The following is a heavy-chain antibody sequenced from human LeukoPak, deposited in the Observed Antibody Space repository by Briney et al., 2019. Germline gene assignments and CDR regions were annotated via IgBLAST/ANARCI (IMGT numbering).Heavy chain of an antibody. CDR1: GFTFSNVW. V-gene: IGHV3-15*01. D-gene: IGHD3-9*01. CDR3: ARDSPLLTV. Sequence: PGGSLRLSCAASGFTFSNVWMNWVRQAPGKGLEWVGRIKSKTDGGTTDYAAPVKGRFTISRDNSKNTLYLQMNSLRAEDTATYYCARDSPLLTVWGQGTLVTVSS. J-gene: IGHJ4*02. CDR2: IKSKTDGGTT.